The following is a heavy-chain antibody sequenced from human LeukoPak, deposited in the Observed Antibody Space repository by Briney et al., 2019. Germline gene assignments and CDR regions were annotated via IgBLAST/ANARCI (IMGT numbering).Heavy chain of an antibody. V-gene: IGHV3-30*18. D-gene: IGHD6-6*01. Sequence: GGSLRLSCAASGFTFSSYGMHWVRRAPGKGLEWVAVISYDGSNKYYADSVKGRFTISRDNSKNTLYLQMNSLGAEDTAVYYCAKDPSIGGVDYWGQGTLVTVSS. CDR3: AKDPSIGGVDY. CDR2: ISYDGSNK. CDR1: GFTFSSYG. J-gene: IGHJ4*02.